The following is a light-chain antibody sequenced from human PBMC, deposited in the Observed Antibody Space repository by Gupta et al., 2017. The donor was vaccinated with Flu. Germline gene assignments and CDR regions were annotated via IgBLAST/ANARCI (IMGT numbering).Light chain of an antibody. CDR3: ETWDSNTRV. V-gene: IGLV4-60*03. CDR1: SGHSSYI. CDR2: LEGSGSY. J-gene: IGLJ3*02. Sequence: QPVLTQSSYASASLGSSVKLTCTLSSGHSSYIIAWHQQQPGKAPRYLMKLEGSGSYNKGSGVPDRFSGSSSGADCYLTISNLQSEDEADYYCETWDSNTRVFGGGTKLTVL.